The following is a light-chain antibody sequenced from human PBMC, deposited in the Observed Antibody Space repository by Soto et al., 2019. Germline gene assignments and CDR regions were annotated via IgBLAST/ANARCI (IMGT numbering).Light chain of an antibody. CDR3: QQSYSTLT. Sequence: DIQMTQSPSSLSASVGDRVTITCRASQSISSYLNWYQQKPWKAPKLLIYAASSLQSGVPSRFSGSRSGTDFTLTISSLQPEDFATYYCQQSYSTLTFGGGTQVEIK. CDR1: QSISSY. V-gene: IGKV1-39*01. CDR2: AAS. J-gene: IGKJ4*01.